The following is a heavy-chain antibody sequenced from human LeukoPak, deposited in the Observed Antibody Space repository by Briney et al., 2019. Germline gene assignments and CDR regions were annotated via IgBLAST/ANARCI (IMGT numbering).Heavy chain of an antibody. J-gene: IGHJ4*02. V-gene: IGHV6-1*01. Sequence: SQTLSLTCAISGDSLSNNNVAWNWIRQSPSRGLEWLGRTYYRPKFNTDYAVSVKSRIAINSDTSKNQFSLQLNSVTPEDTGDCARGSHSSFDYWGQGTLVTVSS. CDR3: GSHSSFDY. CDR1: GDSLSNNNVA. D-gene: IGHD3-16*01. CDR2: TYYRPKFNT.